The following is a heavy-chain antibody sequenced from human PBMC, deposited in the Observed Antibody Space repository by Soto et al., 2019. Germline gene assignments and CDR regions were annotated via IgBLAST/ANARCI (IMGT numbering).Heavy chain of an antibody. D-gene: IGHD3-22*01. J-gene: IGHJ5*02. CDR2: ISGSGGST. CDR3: AKVKSGVWYYDSSGYDP. V-gene: IGHV3-23*01. Sequence: GGSLRLSCAASGFTFSSYAMSWVRQAPGKGLEWVSAISGSGGSTYYADSVKGRFTISRDNSKNTLYLQMNSLRAEDTAVYYCAKVKSGVWYYDSSGYDPWGQGTLVTVSS. CDR1: GFTFSSYA.